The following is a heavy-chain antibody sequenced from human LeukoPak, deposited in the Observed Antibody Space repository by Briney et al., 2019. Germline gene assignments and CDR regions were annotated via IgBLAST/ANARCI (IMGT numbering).Heavy chain of an antibody. J-gene: IGHJ4*02. V-gene: IGHV3-48*03. Sequence: PGGSLRLSCAASGFTFSSYEMNWVRQAPGKGLEWVSYISSSCSTIYYADSVKGRFTISRDNAKNSLYLQMNSLRAEDTAVYYCARDSSYYGSGSFSDWGQGTLVTVSS. CDR3: ARDSSYYGSGSFSD. CDR2: ISSSCSTI. D-gene: IGHD3-10*01. CDR1: GFTFSSYE.